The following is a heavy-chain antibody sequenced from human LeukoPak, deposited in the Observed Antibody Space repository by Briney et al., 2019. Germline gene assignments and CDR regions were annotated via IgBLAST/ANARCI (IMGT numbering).Heavy chain of an antibody. V-gene: IGHV1-18*01. CDR1: GYPFASSG. D-gene: IGHD3-22*01. Sequence: GASVKVSCKTSGYPFASSGITWVRQAPGQGLEWMGWITVYKNNIKYAQKFQGRINMTTDTSTSTAYMELRRLRSDDTAVYYCARTLDYYDRSGYYHGWIDPWGQGTLVTVSS. J-gene: IGHJ5*02. CDR2: ITVYKNNI. CDR3: ARTLDYYDRSGYYHGWIDP.